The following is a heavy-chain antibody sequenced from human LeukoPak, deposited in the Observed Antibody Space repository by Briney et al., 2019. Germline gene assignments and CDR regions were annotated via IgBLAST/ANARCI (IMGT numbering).Heavy chain of an antibody. J-gene: IGHJ4*02. CDR1: GYTFTSYG. CDR3: ARDQHDHVWGSYRPYFDY. CDR2: INTYNGNT. V-gene: IGHV1-18*01. D-gene: IGHD3-16*02. Sequence: ASVKVSCTASGYTFTSYGISWVRQAPGQGLEWMGSINTYNGNTKYVQNLQGRVTMTTDTSTNTAYMELRSLRSDDTAVYYCARDQHDHVWGSYRPYFDYWGQGTLVTVSS.